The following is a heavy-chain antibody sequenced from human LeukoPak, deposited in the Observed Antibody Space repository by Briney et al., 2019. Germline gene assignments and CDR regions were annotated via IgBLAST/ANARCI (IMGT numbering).Heavy chain of an antibody. CDR3: AKAAYGDYVNWFDP. CDR2: IGGIGAST. Sequence: GGSLRLSCAASGFTFSSHAMNWVRQAPGKGLEWVSSIGGIGASTYYADPVKGRFTISRDNSKNTLYLQMNSLRGEDTALYYCAKAAYGDYVNWFDPWGQGILVIVSS. CDR1: GFTFSSHA. D-gene: IGHD4-17*01. J-gene: IGHJ5*02. V-gene: IGHV3-23*01.